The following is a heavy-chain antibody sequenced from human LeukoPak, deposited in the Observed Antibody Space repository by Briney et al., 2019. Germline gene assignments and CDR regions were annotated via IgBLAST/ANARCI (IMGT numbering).Heavy chain of an antibody. D-gene: IGHD2-2*01. CDR3: AREPVVPAAMGYFNY. Sequence: ASVKVSCKASGGTFSSYAISWVRQAPGQGLEWMGGITPIFGTANYAQKFQGRVTITTDESTSTAYMELSSLRSEDTAVYYCAREPVVPAAMGYFNYWGQGTLVTVSS. CDR2: ITPIFGTA. J-gene: IGHJ4*02. CDR1: GGTFSSYA. V-gene: IGHV1-69*05.